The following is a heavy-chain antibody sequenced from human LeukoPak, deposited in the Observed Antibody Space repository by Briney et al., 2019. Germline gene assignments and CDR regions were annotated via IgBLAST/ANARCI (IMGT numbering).Heavy chain of an antibody. J-gene: IGHJ4*02. CDR2: INPNSGAT. V-gene: IGHV1-2*02. CDR3: ARDQNYFDTTTYYGPDY. Sequence: GASVKVSCKASGYSFTGYYIHWVRQAPGQGLEWMGWINPNSGATNYAQKFQDRVTMTRDTSISTAYMELGRLRSDDTAVYLCARDQNYFDTTTYYGPDYWGQGTLVTVSS. CDR1: GYSFTGYY. D-gene: IGHD3-22*01.